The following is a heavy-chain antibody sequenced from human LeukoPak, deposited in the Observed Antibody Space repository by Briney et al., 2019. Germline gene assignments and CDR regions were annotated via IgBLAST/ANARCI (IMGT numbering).Heavy chain of an antibody. CDR1: GFTFSSYG. CDR3: AKALPMITFGGVIDPYYYYGMDV. J-gene: IGHJ6*02. Sequence: PGGSLRLSCAASGFTFSSYGMHWVRQAPGKGLEWVAVISYDGSNKYYADSVKGRFTISRDNSKNTLYLQVNSLRAEDTAVYYCAKALPMITFGGVIDPYYYYGMDVWGQGTTATVSS. CDR2: ISYDGSNK. D-gene: IGHD3-16*02. V-gene: IGHV3-30*18.